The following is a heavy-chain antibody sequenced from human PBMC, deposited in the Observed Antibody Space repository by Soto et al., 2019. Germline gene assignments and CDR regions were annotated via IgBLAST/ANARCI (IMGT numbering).Heavy chain of an antibody. D-gene: IGHD3-22*01. CDR3: AKELYYYDSSGYPFDY. CDR2: ISGSGGST. J-gene: IGHJ4*02. Sequence: GGSLRLSCAASGFTFSSYAMSWVRRAPGKGLEWVSAISGSGGSTYYADSVKGRFTISRDNSKNTLYLQMNSLRAEDTAVYYCAKELYYYDSSGYPFDYWGQGTLVTVSS. CDR1: GFTFSSYA. V-gene: IGHV3-23*01.